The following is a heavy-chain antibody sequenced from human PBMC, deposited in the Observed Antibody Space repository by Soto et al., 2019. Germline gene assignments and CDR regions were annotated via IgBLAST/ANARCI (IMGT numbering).Heavy chain of an antibody. V-gene: IGHV4-34*01. CDR2: INHSGST. J-gene: IGHJ6*02. D-gene: IGHD3-3*01. Sequence: ASETLSLTCAVYGGSFSGYYWSWIRRPPGKGLEWIGEINHSGSTNYNPSLKCRVTISVDTSKNQFSLKLSSVTAADTAVYYCARGRGRFLEWLLRYYYYGMDVWGQGTTVTVSS. CDR1: GGSFSGYY. CDR3: ARGRGRFLEWLLRYYYYGMDV.